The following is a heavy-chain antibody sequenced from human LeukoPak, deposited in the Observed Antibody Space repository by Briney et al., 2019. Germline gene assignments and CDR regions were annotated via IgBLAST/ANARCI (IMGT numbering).Heavy chain of an antibody. V-gene: IGHV1-46*01. J-gene: IGHJ4*02. D-gene: IGHD3-22*01. Sequence: ASVKVSCKASGYTFASYYIHWVRQAPGQGLEWMGIINPSGINTNYAQKFQGRVTMTRDTSTSTVYMELSSLRSEDTAVYCCARSYYYDSSGCYPPTYFDYWGQGTLVTVSS. CDR2: INPSGINT. CDR3: ARSYYYDSSGCYPPTYFDY. CDR1: GYTFASYY.